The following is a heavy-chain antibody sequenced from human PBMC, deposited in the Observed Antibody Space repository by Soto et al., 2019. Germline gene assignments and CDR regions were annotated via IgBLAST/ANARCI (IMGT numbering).Heavy chain of an antibody. D-gene: IGHD2-2*03. CDR2: IYFDGGNK. CDR1: GFSFSNSN. V-gene: IGHV3-33*01. Sequence: PGGSLRLSCAASGFSFSNSNMHWVRQAPGRGLDWVAGIYFDGGNKYYAESVKGRFTISRDNSKNTLYLQMNSLRAEDTAVYYCEREMDRIHPPFDHWGQGALVTVSS. CDR3: EREMDRIHPPFDH. J-gene: IGHJ4*02.